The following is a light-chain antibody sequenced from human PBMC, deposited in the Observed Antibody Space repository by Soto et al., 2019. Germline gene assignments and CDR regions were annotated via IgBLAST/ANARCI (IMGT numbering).Light chain of an antibody. V-gene: IGKV3-15*01. CDR2: YAS. CDR1: QSVGNN. CDR3: QQYNEWPPIT. J-gene: IGKJ5*01. Sequence: EIMMTQSPATLSVSPGERATLSCWARQSVGNNLAWYQQKPGQPPRLLIYYASTRATDVPARFSGSGSGTEFTLTISSLQSEDFALYYCQQYNEWPPITFGQGTRLEIK.